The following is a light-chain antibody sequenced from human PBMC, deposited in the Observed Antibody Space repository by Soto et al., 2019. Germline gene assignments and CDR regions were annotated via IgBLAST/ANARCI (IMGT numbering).Light chain of an antibody. Sequence: QSVLTQPPSASGTPGQSVTISCSGSRSNIATNYVYWYQHLPGTAPKLLIYKNNLWPSGVPDRFSGSKSGTSASLTISGLRSEDEADYYCAAWDDSLWIWVFGGGTKVTVL. J-gene: IGLJ3*02. CDR1: RSNIATNY. CDR3: AAWDDSLWIWV. CDR2: KNN. V-gene: IGLV1-47*01.